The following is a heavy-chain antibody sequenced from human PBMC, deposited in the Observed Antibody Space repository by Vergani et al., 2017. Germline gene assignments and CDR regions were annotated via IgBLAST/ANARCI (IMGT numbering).Heavy chain of an antibody. CDR2: ISAYNGNT. J-gene: IGHJ1*01. V-gene: IGHV1-18*04. CDR1: GYTFTSYG. D-gene: IGHD2-2*01. Sequence: QVQLVPSGAEVKKPGASVKVSCKASGYTFTSYGISWVRQAPGQGLEWMGWISAYNGNTNYAQKLQGRVTMTTDTSTSTAYMELRSPRSDDTAVYYCARDTGYCSSTSCPKLGYFQHWGQGTLVTVSS. CDR3: ARDTGYCSSTSCPKLGYFQH.